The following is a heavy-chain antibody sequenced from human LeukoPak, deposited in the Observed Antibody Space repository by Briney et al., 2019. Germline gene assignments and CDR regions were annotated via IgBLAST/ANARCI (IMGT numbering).Heavy chain of an antibody. CDR3: AKEYDSGGYGANFDY. Sequence: PGGSLRLSCVASGFTFGKYWMSWVRQAPGKGLEWVANIKLDGSEKNYVDSVKGRFTISRDNSRNTMYLQMDSLRAEDTAVYYCAKEYDSGGYGANFDYWGQGTLVTVSS. CDR2: IKLDGSEK. D-gene: IGHD3-10*01. V-gene: IGHV3-7*01. J-gene: IGHJ4*02. CDR1: GFTFGKYW.